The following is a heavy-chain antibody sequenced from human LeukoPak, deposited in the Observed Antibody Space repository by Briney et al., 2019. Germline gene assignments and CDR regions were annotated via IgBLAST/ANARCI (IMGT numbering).Heavy chain of an antibody. Sequence: PGESLRLSCAASGFTFSSYAMHWVRQAPGKGLEWVAFIWYDGSQKYYADSVKGRFTISRDKSKNTLYLQMNSLRGEDTALYYCTRDGGKRYGLDYWGQGTLVTVSS. CDR1: GFTFSSYA. CDR2: IWYDGSQK. V-gene: IGHV3-30*02. CDR3: TRDGGKRYGLDY. J-gene: IGHJ4*02. D-gene: IGHD4-23*01.